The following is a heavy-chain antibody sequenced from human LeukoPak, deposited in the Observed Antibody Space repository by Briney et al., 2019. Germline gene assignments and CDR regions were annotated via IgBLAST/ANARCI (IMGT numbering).Heavy chain of an antibody. CDR1: GGSFSGYY. D-gene: IGHD3-22*01. J-gene: IGHJ6*03. Sequence: SETLSLTCAVYGGSFSGYYWSWIRQPPGKGLEWIGEINHSGSTNYNPSLKSRVTISIDTSKNQFSLKLSSVTAADTAVYYCARQLMIDYYYYYYYMDVWGKGTTVTVSS. V-gene: IGHV4-34*01. CDR2: INHSGST. CDR3: ARQLMIDYYYYYYYMDV.